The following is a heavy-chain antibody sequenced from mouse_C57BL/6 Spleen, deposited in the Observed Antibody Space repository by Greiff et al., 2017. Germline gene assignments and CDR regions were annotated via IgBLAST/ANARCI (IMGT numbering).Heavy chain of an antibody. D-gene: IGHD2-4*01. CDR2: IDPSDSYT. CDR1: GYTFTSYW. J-gene: IGHJ4*01. CDR3: ARFPRDYDSAMDY. Sequence: QVQLQQSGAELVMPGASVKLSCKASGYTFTSYWMHWVKQRPGQGLEWIGEIDPSDSYTNYNQKFKGKSTLTVDKSSSTAYMQLSSLTSEDSAVYYCARFPRDYDSAMDYWGQGTSVTVSS. V-gene: IGHV1-69*01.